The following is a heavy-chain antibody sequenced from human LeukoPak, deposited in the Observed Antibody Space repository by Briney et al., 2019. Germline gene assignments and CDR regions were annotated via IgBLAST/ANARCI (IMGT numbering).Heavy chain of an antibody. CDR2: IIPIFVTA. CDR3: AKGIYGDSLGY. D-gene: IGHD4-17*01. V-gene: IGHV1-69*05. Sequence: SVKVSCKASGGTFSSYAISWVRQAPGQGLEWMGGIIPIFVTANYAQKFQGRVTITTDESTSTAYMELSSLRSEDTAVYYCAKGIYGDSLGYWGQGTLVTVSS. J-gene: IGHJ4*02. CDR1: GGTFSSYA.